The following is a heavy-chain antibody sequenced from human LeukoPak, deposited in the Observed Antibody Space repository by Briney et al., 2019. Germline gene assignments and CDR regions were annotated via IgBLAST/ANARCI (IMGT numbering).Heavy chain of an antibody. CDR1: GYTFTSYG. D-gene: IGHD6-13*01. Sequence: GASVKVSCKASGYTFTSYGINWMRQAPGQGLEWMGWISSYNGNTNYAQKLQGRVTMTTDTSTSTAYMELRSLRSDDTAVYYCARGVTGIYYYYYMDVWGKGTTVTVSS. V-gene: IGHV1-18*01. CDR2: ISSYNGNT. CDR3: ARGVTGIYYYYYMDV. J-gene: IGHJ6*03.